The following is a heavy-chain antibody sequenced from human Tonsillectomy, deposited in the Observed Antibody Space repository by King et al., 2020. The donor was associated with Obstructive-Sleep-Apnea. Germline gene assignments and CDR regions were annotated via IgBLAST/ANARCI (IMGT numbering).Heavy chain of an antibody. J-gene: IGHJ4*02. D-gene: IGHD3-22*01. V-gene: IGHV4-4*08. CDR3: ARTERYDSSGSLDFNY. Sequence: QLQESGPGLVKPSETLSLTCTVSGGSISSFYWSWIRQPPGKGLEWLGYIYDTGSTSYNPSLKSRVTMSVDTSKNQFSPMLPSVTAADTAVYFCARTERYDSSGSLDFNYWGQGTLVTVSS. CDR2: IYDTGST. CDR1: GGSISSFY.